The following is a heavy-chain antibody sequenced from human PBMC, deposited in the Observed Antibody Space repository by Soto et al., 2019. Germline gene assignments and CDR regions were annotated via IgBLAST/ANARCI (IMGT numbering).Heavy chain of an antibody. CDR1: GDSYSISTYS. D-gene: IGHD6-19*01. J-gene: IGHJ5*02. V-gene: IGHV4-30-2*01. Sequence: SETLSLTCNMSGDSYSISTYSWSWIRQPPGKALQWIGFIYQSGVTSYNPSLASRVSISLDRSNHQCSLKLKSVTAADTAVYFCAGMPYTSGLRFDPWGPGTLVTVS. CDR2: IYQSGVT. CDR3: AGMPYTSGLRFDP.